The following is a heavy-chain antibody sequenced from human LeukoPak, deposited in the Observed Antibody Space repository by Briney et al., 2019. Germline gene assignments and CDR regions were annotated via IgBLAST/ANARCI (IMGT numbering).Heavy chain of an antibody. V-gene: IGHV5-51*01. J-gene: IGHJ4*02. CDR2: IYPGDSDT. CDR3: ARSIAAAGTYVDY. CDR1: GFSFTSYW. Sequence: GESLKISCKGSGFSFTSYWIGWVRQMPGKGLEWMGIIYPGDSDTRYSPSFQGQVTISADKSISTAYLQWSCLKASDTAMYYCARSIAAAGTYVDYWGQGTLVTVSS. D-gene: IGHD6-13*01.